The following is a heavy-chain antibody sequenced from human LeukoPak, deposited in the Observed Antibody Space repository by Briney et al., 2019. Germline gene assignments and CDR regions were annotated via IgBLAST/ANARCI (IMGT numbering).Heavy chain of an antibody. Sequence: GGSLRLSCAASGFTFSSYSMTWVRQAPGKGLEWVSSISSSSSYIYYADSVKGRFTISRDNAKNSLYLQMNSLRAEDTAVYYCAREGDGYNFPYYFDYWGQGTLVTVSS. CDR3: AREGDGYNFPYYFDY. J-gene: IGHJ4*02. V-gene: IGHV3-21*01. CDR1: GFTFSSYS. CDR2: ISSSSSYI. D-gene: IGHD5-24*01.